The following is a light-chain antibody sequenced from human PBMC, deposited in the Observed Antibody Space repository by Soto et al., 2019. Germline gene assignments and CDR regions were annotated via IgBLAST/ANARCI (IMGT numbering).Light chain of an antibody. CDR1: SIDVGANDY. CDR2: EVS. V-gene: IGLV2-8*01. CDR3: STYVGSKMI. J-gene: IGLJ2*01. Sequence: QSALTQPPSASGSPGQSVTISCTGTSIDVGANDYVSWYQQHPGKAPKIMIYEVSKRPSGVPDRFSGSKSGNTASLTVSGLQAEDEADYYCSTYVGSKMIFGGGTQLTVL.